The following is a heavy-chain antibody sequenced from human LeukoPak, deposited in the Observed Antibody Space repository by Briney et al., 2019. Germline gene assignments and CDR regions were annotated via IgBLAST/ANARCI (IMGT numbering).Heavy chain of an antibody. CDR1: GFTFSSYG. Sequence: GRSLRLSCAASGFTFSSYGMHWVRQAPGKGLEWVAVIWYDGSNKYYADSVKGRSTISRDNSKNTLYLQMNSLRAEDTAVYYCARVGSSSDYYYGMDVWGQGTTVTVSS. CDR3: ARVGSSSDYYYGMDV. V-gene: IGHV3-33*01. J-gene: IGHJ6*02. D-gene: IGHD6-6*01. CDR2: IWYDGSNK.